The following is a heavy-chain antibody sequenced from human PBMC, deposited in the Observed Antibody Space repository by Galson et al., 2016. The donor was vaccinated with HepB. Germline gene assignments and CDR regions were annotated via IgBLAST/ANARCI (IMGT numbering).Heavy chain of an antibody. CDR3: ARYGDEAGRNFHQ. J-gene: IGHJ1*01. V-gene: IGHV3-7*03. D-gene: IGHD6-19*01. Sequence: SLRLSCAASGFTFSRFWMNWVRQAPGRGLEWVASIKEDGSKAFYADSVKGRFTISRDNVENSLSLQMNSLGAEDTAVFYCARYGDEAGRNFHQWGQGTLVTVSS. CDR1: GFTFSRFW. CDR2: IKEDGSKA.